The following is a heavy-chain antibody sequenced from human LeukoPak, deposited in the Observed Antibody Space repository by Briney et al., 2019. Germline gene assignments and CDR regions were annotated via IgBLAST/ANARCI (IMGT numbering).Heavy chain of an antibody. V-gene: IGHV4-61*05. D-gene: IGHD3-3*01. CDR3: ARAFYDFWSGTNWFDP. J-gene: IGHJ5*02. CDR1: GGSISSSSYY. Sequence: SETLSLTCTVSGGSISSSSYYWGWIRQPPGKGLEWIGYIYYSGSTNYNPSLKSRVTISVDTSKNQFSLKLSSVTAADTAVYYCARAFYDFWSGTNWFDPWGQGTLVTVSS. CDR2: IYYSGST.